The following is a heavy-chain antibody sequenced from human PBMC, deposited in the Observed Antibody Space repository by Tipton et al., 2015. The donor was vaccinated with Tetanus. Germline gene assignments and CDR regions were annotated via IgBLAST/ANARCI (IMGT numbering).Heavy chain of an antibody. CDR1: GFTFSSYA. V-gene: IGHV3-30-3*01. CDR2: ISYDGSNK. J-gene: IGHJ6*02. CDR3: ARDVTQQWGYSYGMDV. D-gene: IGHD6-19*01. Sequence: QLVQSGGGVVQPGRSLRLSCAASGFTFSSYAMHWVRQAPGKGLEWVAVISYDGSNKYYADSVKGRFTISRDNSKNTLYLQMNSLRAEDTAVYYCARDVTQQWGYSYGMDVWGQGTTVTVSS.